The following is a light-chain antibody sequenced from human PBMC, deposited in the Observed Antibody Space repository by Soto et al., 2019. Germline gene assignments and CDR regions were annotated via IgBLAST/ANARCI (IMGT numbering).Light chain of an antibody. CDR3: ASYTSSSTSVI. Sequence: QSALTQPASLSGSPGQSITISCTGTSSDVGGYKYVSWYQQHPDKAPKLIIFEVSNRPSGISSRFSGSKSGNTASLTISGVQDEDEADYYCASYTSSSTSVIFGRGTKLTVL. CDR1: SSDVGGYKY. V-gene: IGLV2-14*01. J-gene: IGLJ2*01. CDR2: EVS.